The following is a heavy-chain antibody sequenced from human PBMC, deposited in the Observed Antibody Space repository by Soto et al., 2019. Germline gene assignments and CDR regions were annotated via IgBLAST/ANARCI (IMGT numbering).Heavy chain of an antibody. V-gene: IGHV4-59*08. D-gene: IGHD3-16*01. CDR3: ARRYGGNFDY. Sequence: SETLSLTCTVSGGSISSYYWSWIRQPPGKGLEWIGYIYYSGSTNYNPSLKSRLTISVDTSKNQFSLKLSSVTAADTAVYYCARRYGGNFDYWGQGTLVTVSS. CDR2: IYYSGST. CDR1: GGSISSYY. J-gene: IGHJ4*02.